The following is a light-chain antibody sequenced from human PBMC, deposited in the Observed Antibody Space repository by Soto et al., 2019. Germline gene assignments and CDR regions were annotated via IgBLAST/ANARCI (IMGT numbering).Light chain of an antibody. CDR1: SSNIGSNY. Sequence: QSALTQPPSASGTPGQRVTISCSGSSSNIGSNYVYWYQQLPGTAPKLLIYRNYQRPSGVPDRFSGSKSGTSASLAISGLRSEDEADYYCAAWDDSLSGLVFGGGTKLTVL. J-gene: IGLJ2*01. CDR3: AAWDDSLSGLV. CDR2: RNY. V-gene: IGLV1-47*01.